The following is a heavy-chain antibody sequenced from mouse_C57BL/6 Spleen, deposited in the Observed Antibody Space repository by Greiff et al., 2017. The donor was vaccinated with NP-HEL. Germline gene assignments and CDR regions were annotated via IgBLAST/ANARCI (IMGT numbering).Heavy chain of an antibody. CDR1: GYTFTSYW. CDR2: IYPGSGST. CDR3: ARKAGNSSGYYYFDY. V-gene: IGHV1-55*01. Sequence: QVQLQQPGAELVKPGASVKMSCKASGYTFTSYWITWVKQRPGQGLEWIGDIYPGSGSTNYNEKFKSKATLTVDTSSSTAYMQLSSLTSEDSAVYYCARKAGNSSGYYYFDYWGQGTTLTVSS. J-gene: IGHJ2*01. D-gene: IGHD3-2*02.